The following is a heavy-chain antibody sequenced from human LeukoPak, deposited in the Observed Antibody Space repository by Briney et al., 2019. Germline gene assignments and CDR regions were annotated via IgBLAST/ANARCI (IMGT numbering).Heavy chain of an antibody. J-gene: IGHJ6*03. D-gene: IGHD3-3*01. Sequence: ASVKVSCKASGGTFSSYAISWVRQAPGQGLEWMGGIIPIFGTANYAQKFQGRVTITADESTSTAYMELSSLRSEDTAVYYCASTRTYYDFWSGSTHHRYYYYYMDVWGKGTTVTVSS. CDR3: ASTRTYYDFWSGSTHHRYYYYYMDV. CDR2: IIPIFGTA. CDR1: GGTFSSYA. V-gene: IGHV1-69*13.